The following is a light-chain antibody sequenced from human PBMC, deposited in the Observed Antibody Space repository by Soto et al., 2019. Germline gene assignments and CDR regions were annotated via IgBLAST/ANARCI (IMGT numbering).Light chain of an antibody. CDR2: EVS. Sequence: SALTQPASVSGSPGETITISCTGTSSYVGGYNYVSWYQQPPGKAPKLMIYEVSNRPSGVSNRFSGSKSGNTALLTISGLQAEDEADYYCSSYTSSSTLDVFGTGTKVTVL. CDR1: SSYVGGYNY. CDR3: SSYTSSSTLDV. V-gene: IGLV2-14*01. J-gene: IGLJ1*01.